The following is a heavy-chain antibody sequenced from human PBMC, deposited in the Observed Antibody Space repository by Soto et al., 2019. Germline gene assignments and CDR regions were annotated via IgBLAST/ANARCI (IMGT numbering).Heavy chain of an antibody. CDR2: IIPIFGTA. J-gene: IGHJ6*02. CDR3: ARDRRYSSSSTYYYYYGMDV. D-gene: IGHD6-6*01. CDR1: GGTFSSYA. V-gene: IGHV1-69*13. Sequence: SVKVSCKASGGTFSSYAISWVRQAPGQGLEWMGGIIPIFGTANYAQKFQGRVTITADESTSTAYMELSSLRSEDTAVYYCARDRRYSSSSTYYYYYGMDVWGQGTTVTVSS.